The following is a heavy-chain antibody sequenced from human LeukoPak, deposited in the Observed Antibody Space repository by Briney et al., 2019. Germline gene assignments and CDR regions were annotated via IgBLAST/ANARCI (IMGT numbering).Heavy chain of an antibody. CDR3: ARASMVRGVDY. J-gene: IGHJ4*02. D-gene: IGHD3-10*01. V-gene: IGHV4-59*01. Sequence: SETLSLTCTDSGGSIRSYYWSWIRQPPGRGLEWIGYIYYSGSTNYNPSLKSRVTISVDTSKNQFSLKLSSVTAADTAVYYCARASMVRGVDYWGQGTLVTVSS. CDR2: IYYSGST. CDR1: GGSIRSYY.